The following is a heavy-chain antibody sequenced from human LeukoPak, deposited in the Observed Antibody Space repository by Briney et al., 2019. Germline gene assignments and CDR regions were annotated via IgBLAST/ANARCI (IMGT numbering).Heavy chain of an antibody. J-gene: IGHJ4*02. CDR2: IIPNSGGT. CDR3: ARDLDLREGGIDY. Sequence: ASVKVSCKASGYTFTGYYMHWVRQATGQGLEWMGWIIPNSGGTNYAQKFQGRVTMTRDTSISTAYMELSRLRSDDTAVYYCARDLDLREGGIDYWGQGTLVTVSS. V-gene: IGHV1-2*02. D-gene: IGHD3-3*01. CDR1: GYTFTGYY.